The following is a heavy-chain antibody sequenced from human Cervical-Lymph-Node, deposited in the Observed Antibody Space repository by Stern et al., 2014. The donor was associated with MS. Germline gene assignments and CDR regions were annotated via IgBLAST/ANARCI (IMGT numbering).Heavy chain of an antibody. V-gene: IGHV2-5*02. CDR3: ASFRDYYDSSGYFDY. CDR1: GFSLSTSGGG. Sequence: QVTLRESGPTLVKPTQTLTLTCTFSGFSLSTSGGGVGWIRQPPGKALEXLALIYWDDDKRYSPTSKRRLTITKDTSKNQVVLTMTNMDPVDTATYYCASFRDYYDSSGYFDYWGQGTLVTVSS. D-gene: IGHD3-22*01. J-gene: IGHJ4*02. CDR2: IYWDDDK.